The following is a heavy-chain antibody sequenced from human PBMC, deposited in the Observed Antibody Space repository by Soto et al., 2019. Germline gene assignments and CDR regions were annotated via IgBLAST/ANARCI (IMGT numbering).Heavy chain of an antibody. CDR2: VRHDGSNI. Sequence: QVQLVESGGGVVQPGRSLRLSCAATGFTFSGYGMHWVRQAPGKGLEWVAVVRHDGSNIHYADFVKGRFTISRDKSKNALDLQMNSLRAEDTAVYYCVRDGVGSGHFYGCFDYWGQGTLVTVSS. CDR3: VRDGVGSGHFYGCFDY. J-gene: IGHJ4*02. D-gene: IGHD3-10*01. CDR1: GFTFSGYG. V-gene: IGHV3-33*01.